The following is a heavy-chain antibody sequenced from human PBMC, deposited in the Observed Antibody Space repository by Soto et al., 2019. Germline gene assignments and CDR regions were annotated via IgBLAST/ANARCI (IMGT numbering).Heavy chain of an antibody. CDR2: ISAYNGNT. V-gene: IGHV1-18*01. CDR1: GYTFTSYG. CDR3: ARGPEWYYYDSSGYYGYYFDY. D-gene: IGHD3-22*01. J-gene: IGHJ4*02. Sequence: ASVKVSCKASGYTFTSYGISWVRQAPGQGLEWMGWISAYNGNTNYAQKLQGRVTMTTDTSTSTAYMELRSLRSDDTAVYYCARGPEWYYYDSSGYYGYYFDYWGQGTLVIVSS.